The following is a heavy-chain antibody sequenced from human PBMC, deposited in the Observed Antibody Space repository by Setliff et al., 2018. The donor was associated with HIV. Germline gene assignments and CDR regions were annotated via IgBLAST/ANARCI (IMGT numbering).Heavy chain of an antibody. CDR2: IYFSGST. Sequence: SETLSLTCTVSGGSFSSVSYYWNWIRQPAGKGLEWIGRIYFSGSTNYNPSLKSRVTISVDTSKKQFSLKLRSVTAADTAVYYCAREAEQDYDVVTETLVEGAYIQFWGQGSLVTVSS. CDR1: GGSFSSVSYY. J-gene: IGHJ1*01. CDR3: AREAEQDYDVVTETLVEGAYIQF. D-gene: IGHD3-9*01. V-gene: IGHV4-61*02.